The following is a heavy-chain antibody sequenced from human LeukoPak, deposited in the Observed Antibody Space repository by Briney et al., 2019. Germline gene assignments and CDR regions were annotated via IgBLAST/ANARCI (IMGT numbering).Heavy chain of an antibody. V-gene: IGHV3-74*01. D-gene: IGHD6-13*01. CDR2: INRDGSST. Sequence: GGSLRLSCAASGFTFRSYWMHWVRQAPGKGLVWVSRINRDGSSTNYADSVKGRFTISRDNAKNTLYLQMNSLRAEDTAVYYCVRDDSSHFDYWGQGTLVTVSS. J-gene: IGHJ4*02. CDR3: VRDDSSHFDY. CDR1: GFTFRSYW.